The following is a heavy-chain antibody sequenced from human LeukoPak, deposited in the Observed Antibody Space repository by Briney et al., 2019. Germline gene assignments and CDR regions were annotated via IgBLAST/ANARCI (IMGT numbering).Heavy chain of an antibody. Sequence: GASVKVSCKASGYTFTGYYMHWVRQAPGQGLEWMGWINPNSGGTNYAQKFQGRVTMTRDTSISTAYMELSSLRSEDTAVYYCARVKGWFGNYYYGMDVWGQGTTVTVSS. CDR1: GYTFTGYY. J-gene: IGHJ6*02. CDR2: INPNSGGT. CDR3: ARVKGWFGNYYYGMDV. D-gene: IGHD3-10*01. V-gene: IGHV1-2*02.